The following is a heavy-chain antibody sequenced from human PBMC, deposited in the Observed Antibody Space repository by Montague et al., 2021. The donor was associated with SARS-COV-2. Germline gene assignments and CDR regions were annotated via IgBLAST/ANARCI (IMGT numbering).Heavy chain of an antibody. CDR1: GGSITSNSYY. Sequence: SETLSLTCTVSGGSITSNSYYWGWIRQPPGKGLVWIGSIYYSASTYYNPYLKSRVTISVDTSKNQFSLKLSSVTAADTAVYYCARDTRITMIVVVEGYGIDVWGQGTTVTVSS. CDR2: IYYSAST. CDR3: ARDTRITMIVVVEGYGIDV. J-gene: IGHJ6*02. V-gene: IGHV4-39*07. D-gene: IGHD3-22*01.